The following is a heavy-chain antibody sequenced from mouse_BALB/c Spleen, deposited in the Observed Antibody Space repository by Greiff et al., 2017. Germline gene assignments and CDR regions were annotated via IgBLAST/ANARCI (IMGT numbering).Heavy chain of an antibody. CDR1: GFTFSSYY. D-gene: IGHD2-4*01. V-gene: IGHV5-6-2*01. J-gene: IGHJ3*01. CDR3: ARPNYDYDGAWFAY. Sequence: EVKLMESGGGLVKLGGSLKLSCAASGFTFSSYYMSWVRQTPEKRLELVAAINSNGGSTYYPDTVKGRFTISRDNAKNTLYLQMSSLKSEDTALYYCARPNYDYDGAWFAYWGQGTLVTVSA. CDR2: INSNGGST.